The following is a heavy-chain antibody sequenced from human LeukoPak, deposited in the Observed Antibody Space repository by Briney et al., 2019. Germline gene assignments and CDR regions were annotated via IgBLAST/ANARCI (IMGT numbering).Heavy chain of an antibody. J-gene: IGHJ4*02. V-gene: IGHV3-74*01. Sequence: PGGSLRLSCAASGFTFNRYWMHWVRHAPGKGLVWVSRINSDGNSTSYADSVKGRFTISRDNAKNTLYLQMNSLRAEDTAVYYCAGAYYDSSGRYFDYWGQGTLVTVSS. CDR2: INSDGNST. CDR3: AGAYYDSSGRYFDY. CDR1: GFTFNRYW. D-gene: IGHD3-22*01.